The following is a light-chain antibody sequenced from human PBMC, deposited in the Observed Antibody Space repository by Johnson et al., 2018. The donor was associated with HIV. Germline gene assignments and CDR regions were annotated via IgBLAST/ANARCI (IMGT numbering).Light chain of an antibody. J-gene: IGLJ1*01. Sequence: QSVLTQPPSVSAAPGQKVTISCSGSSSNIGNNYVSWYQQLPGTAPKLLIYENNKRPSGIADRFSGSRSGTSATLAITGLQTGDEADYYCGAWDSSLSAYVFATETKVTVL. CDR3: GAWDSSLSAYV. CDR1: SSNIGNNY. V-gene: IGLV1-51*02. CDR2: ENN.